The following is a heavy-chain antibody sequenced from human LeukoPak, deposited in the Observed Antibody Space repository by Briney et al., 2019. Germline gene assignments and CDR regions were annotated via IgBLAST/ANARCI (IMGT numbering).Heavy chain of an antibody. CDR3: ASAQIGSYFDY. D-gene: IGHD1-26*01. Sequence: GASVKVSCKASGYTFTGYYMHWVRQAPGQGLEWMGWINPNSGGTNYAQKFQGRVTMTRDTSTRTVYMELSSLRSEDTALYYCASAQIGSYFDYWGQGTLVTVSS. CDR1: GYTFTGYY. CDR2: INPNSGGT. J-gene: IGHJ4*02. V-gene: IGHV1-2*02.